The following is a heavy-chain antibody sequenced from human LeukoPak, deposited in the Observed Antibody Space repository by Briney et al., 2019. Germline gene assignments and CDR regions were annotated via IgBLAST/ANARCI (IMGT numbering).Heavy chain of an antibody. CDR3: AKEGGSLPHSMDV. J-gene: IGHJ6*02. V-gene: IGHV3-30*18. CDR2: VSYDGSNK. D-gene: IGHD2-15*01. CDR1: GFTFSSYG. Sequence: PGRSLRLSCAASGFTFSSYGMHWVRQAPGKGLEWVAVVSYDGSNKYYADSVKGRFTISRDNSKNTLYLQMNSLRAEDTAVYYCAKEGGSLPHSMDVWGQGTTVTVSS.